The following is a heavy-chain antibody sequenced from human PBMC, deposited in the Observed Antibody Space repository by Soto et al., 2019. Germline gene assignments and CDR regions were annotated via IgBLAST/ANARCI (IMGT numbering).Heavy chain of an antibody. D-gene: IGHD3-10*01. CDR2: ISGSGGST. J-gene: IGHJ4*02. Sequence: LRLSCAASGFTFSSYAMSWVRQAPGKGLEWVSAISGSGGSTYYADSVKGRFTISRDNSKNTLYLQMNGLRAEDTAVYYCAKDRWFGELEGYDYWGQGTLVTVSS. V-gene: IGHV3-23*01. CDR1: GFTFSSYA. CDR3: AKDRWFGELEGYDY.